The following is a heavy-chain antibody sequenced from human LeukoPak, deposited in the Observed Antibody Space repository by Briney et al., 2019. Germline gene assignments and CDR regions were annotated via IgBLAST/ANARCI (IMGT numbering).Heavy chain of an antibody. CDR3: ATGGSDYYGSGRRFDP. J-gene: IGHJ5*02. D-gene: IGHD3-10*01. CDR2: IYYNGST. Sequence: SETLSLTCTVSGGSISIYYWSWIRQPPGKGLEWIGYIYYNGSTNYNPSLKSRVTISVDTSKNQFSLKLSSVTAAHTAVYSCATGGSDYYGSGRRFDPWGQGPLVTVSS. V-gene: IGHV4-59*08. CDR1: GGSISIYY.